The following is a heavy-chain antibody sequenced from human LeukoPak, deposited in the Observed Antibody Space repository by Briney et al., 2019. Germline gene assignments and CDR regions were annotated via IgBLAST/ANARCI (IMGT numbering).Heavy chain of an antibody. CDR3: ARVGYSSGWRY. J-gene: IGHJ4*02. CDR2: INPNSGGT. D-gene: IGHD6-19*01. V-gene: IGHV1-2*02. CDR1: GYTFTGYY. Sequence: ASVKVSCKASGYTFTGYYMHWVRQAPGQGLEWMGWINPNSGGTNYAQKFQGRVTMTRDTSTSTVYMELSSLGSEDTAVYYCARVGYSSGWRYWGQGTLVTVSS.